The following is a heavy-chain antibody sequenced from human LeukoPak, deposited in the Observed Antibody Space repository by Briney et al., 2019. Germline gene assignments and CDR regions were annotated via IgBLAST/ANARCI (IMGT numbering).Heavy chain of an antibody. J-gene: IGHJ4*02. D-gene: IGHD1-26*01. CDR1: GGTFSSYA. Sequence: SVKVSCKASGGTFSSYAISWVRQAPGQGLEWMGGMIPIFGTANYAQKFQGRVTITTEESTSTAYMELSSLRSDDTAVYYCARSLRSSGSSPTRFDGWGQGTPVTVSS. V-gene: IGHV1-69*05. CDR3: ARSLRSSGSSPTRFDG. CDR2: MIPIFGTA.